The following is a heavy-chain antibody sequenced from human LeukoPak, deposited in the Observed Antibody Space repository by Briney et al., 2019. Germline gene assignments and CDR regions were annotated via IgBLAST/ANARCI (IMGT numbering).Heavy chain of an antibody. CDR2: IYSGGST. Sequence: GGSLRLSCAASGLTVSNNYMKWVRQAPGKGLEWVSLIYSGGSTYYADSVRGRFTISRDTPKNTVYLQMNSLRAEDTAVYYCARDRHCSGGSCSGLWGQGTLVTVSS. D-gene: IGHD2-15*01. CDR3: ARDRHCSGGSCSGL. CDR1: GLTVSNNY. J-gene: IGHJ4*02. V-gene: IGHV3-53*01.